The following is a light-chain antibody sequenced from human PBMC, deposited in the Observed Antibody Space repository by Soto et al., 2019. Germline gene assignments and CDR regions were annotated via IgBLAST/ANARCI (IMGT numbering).Light chain of an antibody. Sequence: QSVLTQPPLVSGAPGQRVTFSCTRSSSNIGAGYDVHWYQQFPGTAPKLLIYGNSNRPSGVPDRFSGSKSGSSASLAITGLQAEDEADYYCQSYDSSLSGSKVIFGGGTKLTVL. J-gene: IGLJ2*01. V-gene: IGLV1-40*01. CDR1: SSNIGAGYD. CDR3: QSYDSSLSGSKVI. CDR2: GNS.